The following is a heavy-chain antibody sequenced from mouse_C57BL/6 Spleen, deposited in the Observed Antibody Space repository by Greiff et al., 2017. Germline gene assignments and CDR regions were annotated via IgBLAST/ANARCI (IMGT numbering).Heavy chain of an antibody. CDR3: AREDYYGNSYYFDY. D-gene: IGHD2-1*01. CDR1: GYTFTSYW. CDR2: IDPSDSYT. V-gene: IGHV1-59*01. Sequence: QVQLQQPGAELVRPGTSVKLSCKASGYTFTSYWMHWVKQRPGQGLEWIGVIDPSDSYTNYNQKFKGKATLTVDTSSSTAYMQLSSLTSEDSAVYYCAREDYYGNSYYFDYWGQGTTLTVSS. J-gene: IGHJ2*01.